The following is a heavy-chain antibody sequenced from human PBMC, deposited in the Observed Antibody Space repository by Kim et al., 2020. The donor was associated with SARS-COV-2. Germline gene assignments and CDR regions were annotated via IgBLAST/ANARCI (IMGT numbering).Heavy chain of an antibody. D-gene: IGHD1-26*01. V-gene: IGHV1-24*01. Sequence: IYAQKVQGRGTMTEDTSTDTAYMELSSLRSEDTAVYYCATAYALTMEPPAYWGQGTLVTVSS. J-gene: IGHJ4*02. CDR3: ATAYALTMEPPAY.